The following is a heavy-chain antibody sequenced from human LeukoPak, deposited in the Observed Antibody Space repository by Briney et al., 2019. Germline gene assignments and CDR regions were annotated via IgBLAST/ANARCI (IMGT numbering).Heavy chain of an antibody. CDR1: GGSISSYY. V-gene: IGHV4-59*12. CDR3: ARVLDYGANRAPTIG. D-gene: IGHD4/OR15-4a*01. Sequence: SETLSLTCTVSGGSISSYYWSWIRQPPGKGLEWIGYIYYSGSTNYNPSLKSRVTISVDTSKNQFSLKLSSVTAADTAVYYCARVLDYGANRAPTIGWGQRSLVTV. CDR2: IYYSGST. J-gene: IGHJ1*01.